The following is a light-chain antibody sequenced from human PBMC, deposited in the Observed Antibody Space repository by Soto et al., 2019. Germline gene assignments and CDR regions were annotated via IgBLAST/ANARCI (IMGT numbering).Light chain of an antibody. J-gene: IGKJ2*01. CDR2: AVS. V-gene: IGKV1-39*01. CDR1: QSITSY. CDR3: QQSYNTPYT. Sequence: DIQMTQFPSSLSASVGDRVTITCRASQSITSYLNWYQHKPGRAPMLLIYAVSNLQRGVPSRFSGSGSGTDFTLTISGLQPEDLGTYYCQQSYNTPYTFGQGTKLQIK.